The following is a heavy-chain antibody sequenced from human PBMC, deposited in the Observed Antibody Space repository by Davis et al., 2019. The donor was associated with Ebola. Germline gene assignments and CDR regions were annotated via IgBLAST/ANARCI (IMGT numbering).Heavy chain of an antibody. J-gene: IGHJ6*02. V-gene: IGHV3-73*01. CDR1: GFTFSSSA. CDR2: IRSKANSYAT. Sequence: PGGSLRLSCAASGFTFSSSAMHWVRQAPGKGLEWVGRIRSKANSYATAYAASVNGRFTISRDDSKNTAYLQMNSLKTEDTAVYYCTQGDDDAPNYDYYGMDVWGQGTTVTVSS. D-gene: IGHD3-16*01. CDR3: TQGDDDAPNYDYYGMDV.